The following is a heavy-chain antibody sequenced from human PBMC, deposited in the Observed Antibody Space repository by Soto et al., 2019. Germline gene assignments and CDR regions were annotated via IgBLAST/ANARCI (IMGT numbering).Heavy chain of an antibody. CDR1: GYTFTSYD. Sequence: GASVKVSCKASGYTFTSYDINWVRQATGQGLEWMGWMNPNSGNTGYAQKFQGRVTMTRNTSTSTAYMELSSLRSEDTAVYYCAAALSTSWDLNWFDPWGQGTLVTVSS. D-gene: IGHD2-2*01. CDR2: MNPNSGNT. J-gene: IGHJ5*02. CDR3: AAALSTSWDLNWFDP. V-gene: IGHV1-8*01.